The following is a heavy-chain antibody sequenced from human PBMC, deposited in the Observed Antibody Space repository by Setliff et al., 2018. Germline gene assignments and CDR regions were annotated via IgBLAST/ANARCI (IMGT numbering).Heavy chain of an antibody. CDR1: GFTFSTYS. CDR2: ISSRSDII. CDR3: ARVVDMGWFDP. V-gene: IGHV3-48*01. J-gene: IGHJ5*02. Sequence: GGSLRLSCAASGFTFSTYSMNWVRQAPGKGLEWVSYISSRSDIIYYADSVKGRFTISRDNAKNSLYLRLNSLRAEDTAVYYCARVVDMGWFDPWGQGTLVTVSS.